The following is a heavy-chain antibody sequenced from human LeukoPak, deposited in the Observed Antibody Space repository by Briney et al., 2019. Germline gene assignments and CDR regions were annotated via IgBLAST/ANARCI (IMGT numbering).Heavy chain of an antibody. V-gene: IGHV1-69-2*01. J-gene: IGHJ4*02. CDR1: GYTFTDYY. CDR2: VDPEDGET. Sequence: ASVKVSCKVSGYTFTDYYMHWVQQAPGKGLEWMGLVDPEDGETIYAEKFQGRVTITADTSTDTAYMELSSLRSEDTAVYYCAAEGSYTRLGYWGQGTLVTVSS. D-gene: IGHD1-26*01. CDR3: AAEGSYTRLGY.